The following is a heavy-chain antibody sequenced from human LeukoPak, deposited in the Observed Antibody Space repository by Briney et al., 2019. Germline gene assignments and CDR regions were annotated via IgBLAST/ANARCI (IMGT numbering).Heavy chain of an antibody. CDR3: ARVGSSSWEIDY. Sequence: PGGSLRLSCAASGFTFSDYYMSWIRQAPGKGLEWASYISSSSSYTNYADSVKGRFTISRDNAKNSLYLQMNGLRAEDTAVYYCARVGSSSWEIDYWGQGSLVTVSS. CDR2: ISSSSSYT. V-gene: IGHV3-11*05. D-gene: IGHD6-13*01. J-gene: IGHJ4*02. CDR1: GFTFSDYY.